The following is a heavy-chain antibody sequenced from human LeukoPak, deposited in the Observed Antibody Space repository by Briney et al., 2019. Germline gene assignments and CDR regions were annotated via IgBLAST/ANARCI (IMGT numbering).Heavy chain of an antibody. D-gene: IGHD3-10*01. J-gene: IGHJ6*03. Sequence: SVKVSCKASGGTFSSYAISWVRQAPGQGLEWMGGIIPIFGTANYAQKFQGRVTITADKSTSTAYMELSSLRSDDTAVYYCARAVLGGITVHRYYYYMDVWGNGTTVTVSS. CDR2: IIPIFGTA. CDR1: GGTFSSYA. V-gene: IGHV1-69*06. CDR3: ARAVLGGITVHRYYYYMDV.